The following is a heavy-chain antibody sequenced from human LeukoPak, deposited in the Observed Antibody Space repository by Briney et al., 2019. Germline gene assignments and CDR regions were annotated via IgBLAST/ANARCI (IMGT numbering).Heavy chain of an antibody. Sequence: ASVRLSCKTSGYTFSNYDINWVRQAPGQGLEWMRWIITNTGNPTYAQAFKGRFIFSLDNSISPVYLQISSLRAEDTAVYYCATDPVDATGGDAFDIWGQGTMVTVSS. J-gene: IGHJ3*02. CDR1: GYTFSNYD. CDR2: IITNTGNP. V-gene: IGHV7-4-1*02. D-gene: IGHD2-2*01. CDR3: ATDPVDATGGDAFDI.